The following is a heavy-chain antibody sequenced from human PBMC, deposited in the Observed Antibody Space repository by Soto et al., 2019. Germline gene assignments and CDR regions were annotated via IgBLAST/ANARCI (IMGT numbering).Heavy chain of an antibody. CDR3: AKARLPAAKNYYYYMDV. J-gene: IGHJ6*03. V-gene: IGHV3-23*01. CDR2: ISGSGGST. CDR1: GFTFSSYA. D-gene: IGHD2-2*01. Sequence: GGSLRLSCAASGFTFSSYAMSWVRQAPGKGLEWVSAISGSGGSTYYADSVKGRFTISRDNSKNTLYLQMNSLRAEDTAVYYCAKARLPAAKNYYYYMDVWGKGTTVTVSS.